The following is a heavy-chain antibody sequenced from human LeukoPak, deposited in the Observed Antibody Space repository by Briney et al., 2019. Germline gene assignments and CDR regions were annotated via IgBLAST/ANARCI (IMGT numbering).Heavy chain of an antibody. D-gene: IGHD6-13*01. CDR2: ISYDGSNK. CDR3: AREGI. CDR1: GFTFSSYA. J-gene: IGHJ4*02. V-gene: IGHV3-30*04. Sequence: GRSLRLSCAASGFTFSSYAMHWVRQAPGKGLEWVAVISYDGSNKYYADSVKGRFTISRDNSKNTLYLQMNSLRSEDTAVYYCAREGIWGQGTLVTVSS.